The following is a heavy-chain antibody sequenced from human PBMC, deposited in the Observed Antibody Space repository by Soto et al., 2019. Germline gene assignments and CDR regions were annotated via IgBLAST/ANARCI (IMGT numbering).Heavy chain of an antibody. CDR3: ATYDVGTIIQDY. CDR1: GGSFSSHS. Sequence: SETLSLTCAVYGGSFSSHSRSWVRQSPGKGLEWIGEIPPGGSPNYNPSLKSRVTMSGETSKNQFSLELSSLTAADTAVYYCATYDVGTIIQDYWGQGTLVTVSS. CDR2: IPPGGSP. J-gene: IGHJ4*02. V-gene: IGHV4-34*01. D-gene: IGHD2-21*02.